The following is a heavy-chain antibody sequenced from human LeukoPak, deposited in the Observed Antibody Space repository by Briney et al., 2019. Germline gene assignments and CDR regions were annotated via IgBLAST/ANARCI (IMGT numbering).Heavy chain of an antibody. J-gene: IGHJ6*02. D-gene: IGHD6-19*01. V-gene: IGHV4-59*01. CDR2: IYYSGST. CDR3: ARDLRIKQMDSSGWYEDYYYGMDV. Sequence: SETLSLTCTVSGGSISSYYWSWIRQPPGKGLEWIGYIYYSGSTNYNPSLKSRVTISVDTSKNQFSLKLSSVTAADTAVYYCARDLRIKQMDSSGWYEDYYYGMDVWGQGTTVTVSS. CDR1: GGSISSYY.